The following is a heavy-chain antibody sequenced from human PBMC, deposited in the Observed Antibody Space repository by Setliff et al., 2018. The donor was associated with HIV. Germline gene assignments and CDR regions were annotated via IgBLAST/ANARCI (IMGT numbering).Heavy chain of an antibody. D-gene: IGHD3-3*01. Sequence: SETLSLTCTVSGGSISTYYWSWIRQPPGKGLEWIGYIYTSGSTNYNPSLKTRVTISIDTSKKQVSLKLSSVTAADTAVYYCARRANYDFWSGYWGYYFDYWGQGTLVTVSS. V-gene: IGHV4-4*09. CDR1: GGSISTYY. CDR3: ARRANYDFWSGYWGYYFDY. J-gene: IGHJ4*02. CDR2: IYTSGST.